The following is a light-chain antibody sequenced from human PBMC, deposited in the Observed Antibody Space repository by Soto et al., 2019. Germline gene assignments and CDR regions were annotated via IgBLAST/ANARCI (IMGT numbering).Light chain of an antibody. CDR3: QQGNRFPLT. V-gene: IGKV1-12*01. CDR1: QAINKY. J-gene: IGKJ4*01. Sequence: DIQMTQSPSSVSASVGDRVTITCRASQAINKYLAWYQQKPGKAPNLLIYTTPSLQSGAPSRFSGSGSGTDFPLTISSLEPEDFATYYCQQGNRFPLTFGGGTKVEIK. CDR2: TTP.